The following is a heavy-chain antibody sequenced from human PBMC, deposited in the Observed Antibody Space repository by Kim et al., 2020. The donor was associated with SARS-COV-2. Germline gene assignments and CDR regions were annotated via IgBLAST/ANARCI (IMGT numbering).Heavy chain of an antibody. Sequence: SQTLSLTCAISGDSVSSNSAAWNWIRQSPSRGLEWLGRTYYRSKWYNDYAVSVKSRITINPDTSKNQFSLQLNSVTPEDTAVYYCAREGLGLGLGLGDKGWYRTSYYYYGMDVWGQGTTVTVSS. V-gene: IGHV6-1*01. CDR3: AREGLGLGLGLGDKGWYRTSYYYYGMDV. CDR1: GDSVSSNSAA. J-gene: IGHJ6*02. D-gene: IGHD6-19*01. CDR2: TYYRSKWYN.